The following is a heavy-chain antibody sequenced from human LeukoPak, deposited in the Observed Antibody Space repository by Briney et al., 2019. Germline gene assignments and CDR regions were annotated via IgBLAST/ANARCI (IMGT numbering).Heavy chain of an antibody. CDR2: FHTRGST. Sequence: PSETLSLTCTVSRGSISSGNYYCSWIRQPAGKGLEWIGRFHTRGSTNYNPSLKSRVIITVDTSKNQFSLKLNSVTAADTAVYYCARVDGSCSGGSCPSGNWFDPWGQGTLVTVSS. D-gene: IGHD2-15*01. CDR3: ARVDGSCSGGSCPSGNWFDP. J-gene: IGHJ5*02. V-gene: IGHV4-61*02. CDR1: RGSISSGNYY.